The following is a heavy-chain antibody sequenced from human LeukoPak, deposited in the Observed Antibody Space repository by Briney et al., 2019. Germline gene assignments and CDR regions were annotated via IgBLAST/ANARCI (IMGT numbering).Heavy chain of an antibody. Sequence: GGSLRLSCAASGFTFSSFGMSWVRQAPGKGLEWVSAISGSGVSTYYADSVKGRFTISRDNSKNTLYLQMNSLRAEDTAVYYCAKSGETYYDILTGFPGGFDYWGQGTLVTVSS. J-gene: IGHJ4*02. CDR2: ISGSGVST. CDR3: AKSGETYYDILTGFPGGFDY. V-gene: IGHV3-23*01. CDR1: GFTFSSFG. D-gene: IGHD3-9*01.